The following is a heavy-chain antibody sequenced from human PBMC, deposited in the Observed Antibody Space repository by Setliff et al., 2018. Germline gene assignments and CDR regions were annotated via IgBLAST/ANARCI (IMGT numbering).Heavy chain of an antibody. CDR1: GGSISSSSYY. CDR2: IYTSGST. J-gene: IGHJ3*02. Sequence: SETLSLTCTVSGGSISSSSYYWGWIRQPAGKGLEWIGRIYTSGSTNYNPSLKSRVTMSVDTSKNQFSLKLSSVTAADTAVYYCARKGISALSGAFDMWGQGTMVTVSS. V-gene: IGHV4-61*02. CDR3: ARKGISALSGAFDM. D-gene: IGHD1-26*01.